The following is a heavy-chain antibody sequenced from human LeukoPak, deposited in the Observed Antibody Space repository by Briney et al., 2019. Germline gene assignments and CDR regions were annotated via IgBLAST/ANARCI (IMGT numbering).Heavy chain of an antibody. V-gene: IGHV3-11*01. CDR3: ARRIAGDGSHAFDI. Sequence: GGSLRLSCAASGFTFSDYNMGWMRQAPGKGLEWVSYTRNSDNNMFYADSVKGRFTISRDNAKYSVYLQMNSLRAEDTAVYYCARRIAGDGSHAFDIWGQGTMVTVSS. D-gene: IGHD6-19*01. CDR1: GFTFSDYN. CDR2: TRNSDNNM. J-gene: IGHJ3*02.